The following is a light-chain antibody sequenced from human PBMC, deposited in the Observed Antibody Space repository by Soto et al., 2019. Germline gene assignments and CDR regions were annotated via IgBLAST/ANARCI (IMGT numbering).Light chain of an antibody. V-gene: IGKV1-5*03. Sequence: DIQMTQSPSTQSASVGDRVTITCRASQSINTWLAWYQQRPGKAPNLLIYKASSLQTGVPSRFSGSGSGTEFTLTISSLQPDDFATYYCQQYHRYSAFGQGTKVEIK. CDR2: KAS. J-gene: IGKJ1*01. CDR1: QSINTW. CDR3: QQYHRYSA.